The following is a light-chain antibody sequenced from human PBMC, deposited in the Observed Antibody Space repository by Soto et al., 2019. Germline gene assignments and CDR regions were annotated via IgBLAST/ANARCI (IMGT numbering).Light chain of an antibody. V-gene: IGKV1D-12*01. Sequence: DIQMTQSPSSVSASVGDRVTITCRASQSISSWLAWYQQKPGKAPKLLIYTASNLQSGVPSRFSGSGSGTDFTLTIISLQPEDFATYYCQQTNSFPITFGQGTRLEIK. CDR2: TAS. CDR3: QQTNSFPIT. CDR1: QSISSW. J-gene: IGKJ5*01.